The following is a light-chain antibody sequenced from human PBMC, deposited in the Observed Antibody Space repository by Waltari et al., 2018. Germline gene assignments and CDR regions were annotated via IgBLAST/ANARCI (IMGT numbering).Light chain of an antibody. CDR2: DVS. V-gene: IGLV2-11*01. Sequence: QSALTQPRSVSGSPGQSVTISCTGSSSDVGGYNAVSWYQQFPGKGPKVLIYDVSRRLSGAPDRFSGSKSGNTASLTISGLQAEDEAAYYCCSYAGTYTFFVFGSGTEVTVL. CDR3: CSYAGTYTFFV. J-gene: IGLJ1*01. CDR1: SSDVGGYNA.